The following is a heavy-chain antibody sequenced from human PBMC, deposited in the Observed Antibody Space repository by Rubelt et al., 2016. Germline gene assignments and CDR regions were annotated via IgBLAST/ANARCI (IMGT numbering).Heavy chain of an antibody. Sequence: GGTTDYAAPVKGRFTISRDDSKNTLYLQMNSLKTEDTAVYYCTTVTSWYVIAYFDYWGQGTLVTVSS. CDR2: GGTT. D-gene: IGHD6-13*01. CDR3: TTVTSWYVIAYFDY. J-gene: IGHJ4*02. V-gene: IGHV3-15*01.